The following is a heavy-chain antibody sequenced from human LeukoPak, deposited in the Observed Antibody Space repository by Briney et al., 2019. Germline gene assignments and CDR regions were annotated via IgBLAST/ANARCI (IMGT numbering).Heavy chain of an antibody. D-gene: IGHD6-13*01. Sequence: GGSLRLSCAASGFTLSSSAMNWVRQAPGKGLEWVSAISGSGGSTYYADSVKGRFTISRDNSKNTLYLQMNSLRAEDTAVYYCAKVYSSSWIDYWGQGTLVTVSS. CDR1: GFTLSSSA. V-gene: IGHV3-23*01. CDR3: AKVYSSSWIDY. J-gene: IGHJ4*02. CDR2: ISGSGGST.